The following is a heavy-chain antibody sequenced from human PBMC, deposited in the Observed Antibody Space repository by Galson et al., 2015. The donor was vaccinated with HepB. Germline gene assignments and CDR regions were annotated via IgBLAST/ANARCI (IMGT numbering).Heavy chain of an antibody. CDR1: GFTFSRYA. J-gene: IGHJ4*02. Sequence: SLRLSCAASGFTFSRYAMHWVRQAPGKGLEWVAVISYDGSNKYYADSVKGRFTISRDNSKNTLYLQMNSLRAEDTAVYYCARDNALRFLEWFPRYWGQGTLVTVSS. D-gene: IGHD3-3*01. CDR3: ARDNALRFLEWFPRY. CDR2: ISYDGSNK. V-gene: IGHV3-30*01.